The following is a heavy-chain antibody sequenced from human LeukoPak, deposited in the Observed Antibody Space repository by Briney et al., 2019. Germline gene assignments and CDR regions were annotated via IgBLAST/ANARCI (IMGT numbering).Heavy chain of an antibody. J-gene: IGHJ4*02. D-gene: IGHD3-16*01. V-gene: IGHV3-7*01. CDR3: ARECLGASTFDS. CDR2: INHDGSEK. CDR1: GFSFSGDW. Sequence: GWSLRLSCAASGFSFSGDWMTWVRQARGKVLELVANINHDGSEKYYVESVKGRSTISTDNANNSMYLQKHSIPAADTAAYYCARECLGASTFDSWGQGTMVTVSS.